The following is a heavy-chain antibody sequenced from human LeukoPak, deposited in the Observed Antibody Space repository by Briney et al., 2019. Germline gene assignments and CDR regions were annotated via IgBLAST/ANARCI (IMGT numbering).Heavy chain of an antibody. Sequence: SETLSLTCAVSGGSISSSNWWSWVRQPPGKGLEWIGEIYHSGSTNYNPSLKSRVTISVDTSKNQFSLKLSSVTAADTAVYYCARERRWLQSDAFDIWGQGTMVTVSS. CDR2: IYHSGST. V-gene: IGHV4-4*02. J-gene: IGHJ3*02. D-gene: IGHD5-24*01. CDR1: GGSISSSNW. CDR3: ARERRWLQSDAFDI.